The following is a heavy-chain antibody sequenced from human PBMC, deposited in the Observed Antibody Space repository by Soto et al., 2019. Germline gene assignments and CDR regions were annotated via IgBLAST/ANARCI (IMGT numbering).Heavy chain of an antibody. CDR3: AHSLYYYDSSGYYQPGPFDY. V-gene: IGHV2-5*02. D-gene: IGHD3-22*01. CDR2: IYWDDDK. J-gene: IGHJ4*02. CDR1: GFSLSTSGVG. Sequence: SGPTLVNPTQTLTLTCTFSGFSLSTSGVGVGWIRQPPGKALEWLALIYWDDDKRYSPSLKSRLTITKDTSKNQVVLTMTNMDPVDTATYYCAHSLYYYDSSGYYQPGPFDYWGQGTLVTVSS.